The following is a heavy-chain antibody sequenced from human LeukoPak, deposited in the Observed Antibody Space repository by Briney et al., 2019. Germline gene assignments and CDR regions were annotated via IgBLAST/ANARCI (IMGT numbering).Heavy chain of an antibody. Sequence: SQTLSLTCTVSGGSIISGGYYWSWIRQHPGKGLEWIGYIYYSGSTYYNPSLKSRVTISVDTSKNQFSLKLSSVTAADTAVYYCARYSSSAEFDYWGQGTLVTVSS. J-gene: IGHJ4*02. V-gene: IGHV4-31*03. D-gene: IGHD6-6*01. CDR2: IYYSGST. CDR1: GGSIISGGYY. CDR3: ARYSSSAEFDY.